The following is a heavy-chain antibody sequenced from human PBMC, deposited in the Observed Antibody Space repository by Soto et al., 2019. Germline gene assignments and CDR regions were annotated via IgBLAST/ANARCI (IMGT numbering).Heavy chain of an antibody. V-gene: IGHV1-2*04. CDR3: ARTGRPIRDDFWSGYYGGMDV. J-gene: IGHJ6*02. D-gene: IGHD3-3*01. CDR1: GYTFTGYY. CDR2: INPNSGGT. Sequence: QVQLVQSGAEVKKPGASVKVSCKASGYTFTGYYMHWVRQAPGQGLEWMGWINPNSGGTNYAQKFQGWVTMTRDTSISTAYMELSRLRSEDTAVYYCARTGRPIRDDFWSGYYGGMDVWGQGTTVTVSS.